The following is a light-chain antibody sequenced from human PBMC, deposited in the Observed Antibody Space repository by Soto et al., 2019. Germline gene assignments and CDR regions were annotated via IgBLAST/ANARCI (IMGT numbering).Light chain of an antibody. CDR1: SSDVGSYNL. Sequence: QSALTQPASVSGSPGQSITISCTGTSSDVGSYNLVSWYQQHPGKAPRLIIYEVNRRPSGVPDRFSGSKSGNTASLTVSGLQDEDEADYYCSSFGGSNDVLFGGGTKVTVL. V-gene: IGLV2-14*02. J-gene: IGLJ2*01. CDR3: SSFGGSNDVL. CDR2: EVN.